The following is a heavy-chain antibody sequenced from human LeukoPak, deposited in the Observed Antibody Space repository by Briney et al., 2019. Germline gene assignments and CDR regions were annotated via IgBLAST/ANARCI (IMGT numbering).Heavy chain of an antibody. J-gene: IGHJ6*02. V-gene: IGHV3-23*01. D-gene: IGHD6-25*01. Sequence: QSGGSLRLSCAASGFSFSSYAMTWVRHAPGKGLEWVTGISGSGDTTYYADSVKGRFTLSRDNSKNTLYLQMDLLRAEDTAIYYCASRGHYGMDVWGQGATVTVPS. CDR2: ISGSGDTT. CDR1: GFSFSSYA. CDR3: ASRGHYGMDV.